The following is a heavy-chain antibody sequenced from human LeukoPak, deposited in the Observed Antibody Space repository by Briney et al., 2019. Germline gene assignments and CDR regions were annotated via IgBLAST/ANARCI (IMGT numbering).Heavy chain of an antibody. CDR3: ARVSIAALIDY. V-gene: IGHV3-23*01. D-gene: IGHD6-6*01. Sequence: GGSLRLSCAASGFTFSSYAMSWVRQAPGKGLEWVSAISGSGGSTHYADSVKGRFTISRDNSKNTLYLQMNSLRAEGTAVYYCARVSIAALIDYWGQGTLVTVSS. J-gene: IGHJ4*02. CDR1: GFTFSSYA. CDR2: ISGSGGST.